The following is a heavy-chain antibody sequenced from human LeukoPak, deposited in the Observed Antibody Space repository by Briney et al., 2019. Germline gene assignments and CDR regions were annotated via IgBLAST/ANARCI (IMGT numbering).Heavy chain of an antibody. CDR2: IRYDGSNK. J-gene: IGHJ6*03. Sequence: GGSLRLSRAASGFTFSSYGIHWVRQALGKGLEWVAFIRYDGSNKYQADSVKGRFTISRDNSKNTVYLQMNSLRAEDTAVYFCAKEYGYDYNYYYSMDVWGKGTTVTISS. D-gene: IGHD1-1*01. CDR3: AKEYGYDYNYYYSMDV. CDR1: GFTFSSYG. V-gene: IGHV3-30*02.